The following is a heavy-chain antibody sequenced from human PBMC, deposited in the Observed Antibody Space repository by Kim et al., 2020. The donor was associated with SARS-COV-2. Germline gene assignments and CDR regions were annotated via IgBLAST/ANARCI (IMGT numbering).Heavy chain of an antibody. V-gene: IGHV4-31*03. CDR3: ASSGSYSNYYYMDF. CDR2: IYYSGST. CDR1: GGSISSGGYY. D-gene: IGHD1-26*01. Sequence: SETLSLTCTVSGGSISSGGYYWSWIRQHPGKGLEWIGYIYYSGSTYYNPSLKSRVTISVDTSKNQFSLKLSSVTAADTAVYYCASSGSYSNYYYMDFWGKGTTVTVSS. J-gene: IGHJ6*03.